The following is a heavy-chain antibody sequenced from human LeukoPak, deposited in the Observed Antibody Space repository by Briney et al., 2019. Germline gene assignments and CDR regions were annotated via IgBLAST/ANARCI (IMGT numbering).Heavy chain of an antibody. D-gene: IGHD5-12*01. CDR1: GYTFTSYY. CDR2: MNPNSGNT. V-gene: IGHV1-8*03. Sequence: GASVKVSCKASGYTFTSYYMHWVRQATGQGLEWMGWMNPNSGNTGYAQKFQGRVTITRNTSISTAYMELSSLRSEDTAVYYCARVGVVAPLGRRGYYYYYYMDVWGKGTTVTVSS. J-gene: IGHJ6*03. CDR3: ARVGVVAPLGRRGYYYYYYMDV.